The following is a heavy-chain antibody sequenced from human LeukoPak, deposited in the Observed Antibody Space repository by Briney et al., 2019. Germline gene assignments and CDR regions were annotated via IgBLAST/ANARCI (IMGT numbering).Heavy chain of an antibody. D-gene: IGHD6-13*01. CDR2: INWNGGST. Sequence: GGSLRLSCAASGFTYDDYGMSWVRQATGEGLEWVSGINWNGGSTGYADSVKGRFTISRDNAKNSLYLQMNSLRAEDTALYYCARDFDPGLAAAGPYFDYWGQGTLVTVSS. V-gene: IGHV3-20*04. CDR3: ARDFDPGLAAAGPYFDY. J-gene: IGHJ4*02. CDR1: GFTYDDYG.